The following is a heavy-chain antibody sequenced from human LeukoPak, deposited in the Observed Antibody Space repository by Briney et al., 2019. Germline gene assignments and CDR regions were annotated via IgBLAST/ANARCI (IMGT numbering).Heavy chain of an antibody. V-gene: IGHV3-53*01. CDR1: GFTFSSNY. CDR2: IYSGGST. D-gene: IGHD3-16*01. CDR3: ARGDFGPDAFDI. J-gene: IGHJ3*02. Sequence: GGSLRLSCAASGFTFSSNYMRWVRQAPGKGLEWVSVIYSGGSTYYTDSVKGRFTISRDNSKNTLYLQMNSLRAEDTAVYYCARGDFGPDAFDIWGQGTMVTVS.